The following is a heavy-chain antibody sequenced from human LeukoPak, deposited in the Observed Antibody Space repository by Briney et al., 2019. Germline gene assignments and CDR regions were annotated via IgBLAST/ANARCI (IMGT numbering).Heavy chain of an antibody. Sequence: GGSLRLSCAASGFTFSSYAMSWVRQAPGKGLERVSAISGSGGSTYYADSVKGRFTISRDNSKNTLYLQMNSLRAEDTAVYYCAKYPPRNSAIAACYWGQGTLVTVSS. CDR1: GFTFSSYA. CDR3: AKYPPRNSAIAACY. V-gene: IGHV3-23*01. J-gene: IGHJ4*02. CDR2: ISGSGGST. D-gene: IGHD6-6*01.